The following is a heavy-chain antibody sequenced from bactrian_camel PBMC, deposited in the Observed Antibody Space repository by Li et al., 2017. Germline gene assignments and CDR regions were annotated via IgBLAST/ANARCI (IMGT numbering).Heavy chain of an antibody. CDR3: ATDQGWSPPSYNY. CDR2: ICWRGGYT. V-gene: IGHV3S1*01. Sequence: VQLVESGGGLVQPGGSLRLSCAASGYTYSSYCMGWFRQAPGQEREAVSCICWRGGYTYYTDSVTGRFTVSRDNDKNTLYLQLNSLQSEDTAMYYCATDQGWSPPSYNYWGQGTQVTVS. CDR1: GYTYSSYC. J-gene: IGHJ4*01. D-gene: IGHD2*01.